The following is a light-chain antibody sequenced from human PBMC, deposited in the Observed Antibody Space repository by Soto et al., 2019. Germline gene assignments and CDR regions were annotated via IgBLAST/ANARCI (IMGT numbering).Light chain of an antibody. Sequence: QSALTQPASVSGSPGQSATISCAGTSSDVGGFDFVSWYQHHPGKAPELVVYEVSNRPSRVSSRFSGSKSGTTASLTITGLQAEDEADYYCSSYTSNSNPLVFGGGTKLTVL. J-gene: IGLJ3*02. CDR2: EVS. CDR3: SSYTSNSNPLV. V-gene: IGLV2-14*01. CDR1: SSDVGGFDF.